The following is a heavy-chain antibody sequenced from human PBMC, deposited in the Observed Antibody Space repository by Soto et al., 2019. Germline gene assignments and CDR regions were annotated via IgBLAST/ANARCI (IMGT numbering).Heavy chain of an antibody. D-gene: IGHD1-1*01. V-gene: IGHV4-34*01. CDR2: IHPLGST. Sequence: QVQLQQWGAGLLKPSETLSLTCAVYGDALSCYYWSWVRQSPGKGLVWVEEIHPLGSTHYNPSLNSRVTMSLDTSKNQFSLKLSSVTAADSAMYDCARGVDQYKFAWWGQGSLVTVSS. CDR1: GDALSCYY. J-gene: IGHJ4*02. CDR3: ARGVDQYKFAW.